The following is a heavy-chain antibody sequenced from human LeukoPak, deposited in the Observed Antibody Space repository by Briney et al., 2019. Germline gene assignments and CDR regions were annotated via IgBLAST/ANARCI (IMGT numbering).Heavy chain of an antibody. CDR1: GYTFTGYY. CDR2: INPNSGGT. D-gene: IGHD1-26*01. Sequence: GASVKVSCKASGYTFTGYYMHWVRQAPGQGLEWMGRINPNSGGTNYAQKLQGRVTMTTDTSTSTAYMELRSLRSDDMAVYYCASSKVGATEGHDYWGQGTLVTVSS. J-gene: IGHJ4*02. V-gene: IGHV1-2*06. CDR3: ASSKVGATEGHDY.